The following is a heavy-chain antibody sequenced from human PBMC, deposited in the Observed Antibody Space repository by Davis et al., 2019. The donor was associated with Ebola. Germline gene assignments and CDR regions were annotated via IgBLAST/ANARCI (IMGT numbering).Heavy chain of an antibody. CDR1: GGSISSSSYY. D-gene: IGHD2-2*01. Sequence: MPSETLSLTCTVSGGSISSSSYYWGWIRQPPGKGLEWIGSIYYSGSTYYNPSLKSRVTISVDTSKNQFSLKLSSVTAADTAVYYCARGGYCSSTSCYGGYYYYGMDVWGQGTTVTVSS. CDR2: IYYSGST. CDR3: ARGGYCSSTSCYGGYYYYGMDV. V-gene: IGHV4-39*07. J-gene: IGHJ6*02.